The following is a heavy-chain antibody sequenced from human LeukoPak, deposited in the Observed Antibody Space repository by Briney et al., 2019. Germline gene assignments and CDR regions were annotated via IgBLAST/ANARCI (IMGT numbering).Heavy chain of an antibody. V-gene: IGHV3-23*01. D-gene: IGHD6-13*01. J-gene: IGHJ5*02. CDR2: ISGSGGST. CDR3: ASTYVGGQLVPRGWFDP. CDR1: GFTFSSYA. Sequence: GGSLRLSCAASGFTFSSYAMSWVRQAPGKGLEWVSAISGSGGSTYYADSVKGRFTISRDNSKNTLYLQMNSLRAEDTAVYYCASTYVGGQLVPRGWFDPWGQGTLVTVSS.